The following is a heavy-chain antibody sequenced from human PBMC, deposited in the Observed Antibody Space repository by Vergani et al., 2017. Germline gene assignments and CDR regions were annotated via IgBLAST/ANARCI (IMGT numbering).Heavy chain of an antibody. CDR2: IGTAGDT. V-gene: IGHV3-13*01. D-gene: IGHD6-13*01. Sequence: EVQLVESGGGLVQPGGSLRLSCAASGFTFSSYDMHWVRPATGKGLEWVSTIGTAGDTYYPGSVKGRFTISRENAKNSLYLQMNSLRAGDTAVYYCARGAGEQQLEEPISFDYWGQGTLVTVSS. J-gene: IGHJ4*02. CDR1: GFTFSSYD. CDR3: ARGAGEQQLEEPISFDY.